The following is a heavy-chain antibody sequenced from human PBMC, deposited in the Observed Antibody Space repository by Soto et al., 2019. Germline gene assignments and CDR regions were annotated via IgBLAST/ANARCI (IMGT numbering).Heavy chain of an antibody. D-gene: IGHD3-9*01. Sequence: PGGSLRLSCAASGFTFSDYYMSWIRQAPGKGLEWVSYIGSSSSYTNYADSVKGRFTISRDNAKNSLYLQMNSLSAEDTAVYYCARDDRDILTGYYNPKFDCWGQGTQVTVSS. CDR1: GFTFSDYY. CDR2: IGSSSSYT. V-gene: IGHV3-11*06. CDR3: ARDDRDILTGYYNPKFDC. J-gene: IGHJ4*02.